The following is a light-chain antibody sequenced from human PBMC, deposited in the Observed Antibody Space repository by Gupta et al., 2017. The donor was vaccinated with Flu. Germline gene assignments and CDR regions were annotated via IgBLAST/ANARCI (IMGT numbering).Light chain of an antibody. CDR3: ATRDDSLNFWV. J-gene: IGLJ3*02. CDR1: SSNIGSNT. CDR2: SNN. Sequence: QSVLTQPPSASGTPGQRVTISCSGSSSNIGSNTVNWYQHLPGPAPKLLIYSNNQRPSGVPDRFSGSKSGTSASLAISGLQAEDEADYYCATRDDSLNFWVFGGGTKLTVL. V-gene: IGLV1-44*01.